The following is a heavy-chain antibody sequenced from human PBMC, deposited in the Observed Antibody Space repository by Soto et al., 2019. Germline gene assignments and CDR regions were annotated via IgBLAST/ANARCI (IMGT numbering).Heavy chain of an antibody. CDR2: IIPIFGTA. Sequence: QVQLVQSGAEVKKPGSSVKVSCKASGGTFSSYAISWVRQAPGQGLEWMGGIIPIFGTANYAQKVQGRVTITADESTSTAYMELSSLRSEDTAVYYCASSDAYGSGSYYARFDPWGQGTLVTVSS. CDR1: GGTFSSYA. D-gene: IGHD3-10*01. V-gene: IGHV1-69*01. J-gene: IGHJ5*02. CDR3: ASSDAYGSGSYYARFDP.